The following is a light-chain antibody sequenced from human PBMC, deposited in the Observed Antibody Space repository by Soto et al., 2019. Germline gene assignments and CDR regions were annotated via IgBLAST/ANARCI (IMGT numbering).Light chain of an antibody. J-gene: IGKJ5*01. CDR2: DAS. Sequence: EIVLTQSPATLSLSPVERSTLAFSASQSVSSYLAWYQQKPGQAPRLLIYDASNRATGIPARFSGSGSGTDFTLTISSLEPEDFAVYYCQQRSNWPGITFGQGTRLEIK. V-gene: IGKV3-11*01. CDR3: QQRSNWPGIT. CDR1: QSVSSY.